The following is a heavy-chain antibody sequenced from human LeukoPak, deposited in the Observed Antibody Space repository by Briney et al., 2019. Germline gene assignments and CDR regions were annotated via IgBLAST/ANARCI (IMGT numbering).Heavy chain of an antibody. Sequence: SETLSLTCTVSGGSISSYYWSWIRQPAGKGLEWIGRTYTSGSTNYNPSLKSRVTMSVDTSKNQFSLKLSSVTAADTAVYYCARHNYYYGSGTMGYYYMDVWGKGTTVTISS. CDR3: ARHNYYYGSGTMGYYYMDV. CDR2: TYTSGST. D-gene: IGHD3-10*01. V-gene: IGHV4-4*07. J-gene: IGHJ6*03. CDR1: GGSISSYY.